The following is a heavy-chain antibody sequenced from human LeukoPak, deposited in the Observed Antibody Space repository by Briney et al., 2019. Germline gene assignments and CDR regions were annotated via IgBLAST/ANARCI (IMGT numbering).Heavy chain of an antibody. J-gene: IGHJ4*02. CDR1: GYTLTELS. CDR3: ATDGISGSYFSFDY. V-gene: IGHV1-24*01. CDR2: FDPEDGET. Sequence: ASVKVSCKVSGYTLTELSMHWVRQAPGKGLEWMGGFDPEDGETICAQKFQGRVTMTEDTSTDTAYMELSSLRSEDTAVYYCATDGISGSYFSFDYWGQGTLVTVSS. D-gene: IGHD1-26*01.